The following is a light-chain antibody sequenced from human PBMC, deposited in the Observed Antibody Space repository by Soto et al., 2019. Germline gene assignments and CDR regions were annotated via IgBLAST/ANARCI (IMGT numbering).Light chain of an antibody. CDR3: QQYNNLPPT. J-gene: IGKJ1*01. CDR2: SSS. V-gene: IGKV3-15*01. Sequence: DIEMTQSPPLLSASPGEGATLSRRASQRISTNLAWYQHIPGQAPRLLIVSSSRRPTDVPARFSGSGSGTDFTLTISSLQSEDSAFYYCQQYNNLPPTFGQGTKVDIK. CDR1: QRISTN.